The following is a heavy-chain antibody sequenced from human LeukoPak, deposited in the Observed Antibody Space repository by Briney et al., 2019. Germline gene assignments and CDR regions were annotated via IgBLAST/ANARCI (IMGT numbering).Heavy chain of an antibody. CDR1: GFTFSTYA. J-gene: IGHJ4*02. Sequence: PGGSLRLSCVASGFTFSTYAMSWVRQAPGKGLEWVSAISGSDDSTYYADSVKGRFTISRDNSKNTLYLQMNSLRAEDTAVYHCAKNRGASCYSCLDYWGQGTLVTVSS. D-gene: IGHD2-15*01. CDR3: AKNRGASCYSCLDY. CDR2: ISGSDDST. V-gene: IGHV3-23*01.